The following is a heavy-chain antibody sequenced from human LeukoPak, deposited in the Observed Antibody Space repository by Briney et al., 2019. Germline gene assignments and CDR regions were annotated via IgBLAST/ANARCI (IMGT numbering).Heavy chain of an antibody. CDR2: ISAYNGNT. V-gene: IGHV1-18*01. Sequence: ASVKVSCKASGYTFTSYDINWVRQATGQGLEWMGWISAYNGNTNYAQKLQGRVTMTTDTSTSTAYMELRSLRSDDTAVYYCARDPRGYSSSWYYYYYGMDVWGQGTTVTVSS. J-gene: IGHJ6*02. CDR1: GYTFTSYD. D-gene: IGHD6-13*01. CDR3: ARDPRGYSSSWYYYYYGMDV.